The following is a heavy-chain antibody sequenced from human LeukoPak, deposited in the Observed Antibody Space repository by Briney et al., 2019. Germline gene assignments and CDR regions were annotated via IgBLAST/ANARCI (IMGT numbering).Heavy chain of an antibody. D-gene: IGHD3-3*01. CDR1: GFTFSDYW. Sequence: PGGSLRLSCVASGFTFSDYWMTWVRQAPGKGLECVANIKQDGSEKFYVDPVKGRFTISRDNAKNSLYLQMNSLRAEDTAVYYCARDGRFSYGAFDIWGQGTMVTVSS. CDR2: IKQDGSEK. CDR3: ARDGRFSYGAFDI. J-gene: IGHJ3*02. V-gene: IGHV3-7*01.